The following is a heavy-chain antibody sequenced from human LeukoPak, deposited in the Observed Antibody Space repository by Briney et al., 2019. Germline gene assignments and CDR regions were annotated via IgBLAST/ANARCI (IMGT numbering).Heavy chain of an antibody. Sequence: GGSLRLSCAASGFTFSRHSMNWVRQAPGKGLEWVSSISSSSSYIYYADSVKGRFTISRDNARNSLYLQMSSLRAEDTAVYYCARDSRNIVAALDFWGQGTLVTVSS. V-gene: IGHV3-21*01. CDR2: ISSSSSYI. CDR3: ARDSRNIVAALDF. D-gene: IGHD5-12*01. J-gene: IGHJ4*02. CDR1: GFTFSRHS.